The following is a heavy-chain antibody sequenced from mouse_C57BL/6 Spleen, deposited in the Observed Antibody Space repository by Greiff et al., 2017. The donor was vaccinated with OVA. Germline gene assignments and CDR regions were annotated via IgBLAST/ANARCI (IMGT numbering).Heavy chain of an antibody. CDR3: ARIPLLRSDY. CDR1: DSEVFPIAY. J-gene: IGHJ2*01. V-gene: IGHV15-2*01. D-gene: IGHD1-1*01. Sequence: SGSELRSPGSSVKLSCKDFDSEVFPIAYMSWVRQKPGHGFEWIGGLLPSIGSTLYGEKFEDKATLDADTLSTTAYLELNSLTSEDSAIYYCARIPLLRSDYWGQGTTLTVSS. CDR2: LLPSIGST.